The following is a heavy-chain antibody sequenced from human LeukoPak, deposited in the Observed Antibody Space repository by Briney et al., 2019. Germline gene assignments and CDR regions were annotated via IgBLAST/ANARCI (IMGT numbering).Heavy chain of an antibody. D-gene: IGHD5-18*01. V-gene: IGHV4-31*03. Sequence: SQTLSLTGTVSGGSISSGGYYWSWIRQHPGKGLEWIGYIYYSGSTYYNPSLKSRVTISVDTSKNQFSLKLSSVTAADTAVYYCASAGIQLWSDPRALRFDPWGQGTLVTVSS. CDR2: IYYSGST. CDR1: GGSISSGGYY. CDR3: ASAGIQLWSDPRALRFDP. J-gene: IGHJ5*02.